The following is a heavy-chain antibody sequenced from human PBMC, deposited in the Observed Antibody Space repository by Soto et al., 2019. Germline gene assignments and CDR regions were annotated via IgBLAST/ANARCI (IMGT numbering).Heavy chain of an antibody. CDR1: GYTFTSYD. D-gene: IGHD5-12*01. J-gene: IGHJ5*02. CDR3: ARRRLIVATIRNWFDP. CDR2: MNPNSGNT. Sequence: GASVKVSCKASGYTFTSYDINWVRQANGQGLEWMGWMNPNSGNTGYAQKFQGRVTMTRNTSISTAYMELSSLRSEDTAVYYCARRRLIVATIRNWFDPWGQGTLVTVSS. V-gene: IGHV1-8*01.